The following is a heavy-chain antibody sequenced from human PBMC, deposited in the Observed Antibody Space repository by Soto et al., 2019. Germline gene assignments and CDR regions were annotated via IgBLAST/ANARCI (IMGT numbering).Heavy chain of an antibody. V-gene: IGHV3-33*01. D-gene: IGHD6-6*01. CDR1: GFTFSSYG. CDR2: IWYDGSNK. Sequence: QVQLVESGGGVVQPGRSLRLSCAASGFTFSSYGMHWVRQAPGKGLEWVAVIWYDGSNKYYADSVKGRFTISRDNSKNTLYLQMNSLRAEDTAVYYCARTSSSSVAFDYWGQGTLVTVSS. J-gene: IGHJ4*02. CDR3: ARTSSSSVAFDY.